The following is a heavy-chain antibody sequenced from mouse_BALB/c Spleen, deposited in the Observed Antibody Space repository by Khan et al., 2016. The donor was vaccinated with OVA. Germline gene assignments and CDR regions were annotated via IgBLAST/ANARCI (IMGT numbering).Heavy chain of an antibody. CDR2: ISTYYGHA. CDR3: TRGGGGNRFAY. Sequence: QIQLVQSGAELVRPGVSVKISCKGSGYTFTDFTMHWVKQSHAMSLEWIGVISTYYGHATYNQKFKDKATMTVDKSSSTAYMELARLTSGDSAIFCCTRGGGGNRFAYWGQGTLVTVSA. V-gene: IGHV1S137*01. J-gene: IGHJ3*01. CDR1: GYTFTDFT.